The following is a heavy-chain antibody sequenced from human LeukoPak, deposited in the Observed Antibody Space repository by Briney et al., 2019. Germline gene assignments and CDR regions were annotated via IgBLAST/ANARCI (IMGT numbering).Heavy chain of an antibody. CDR1: GGTFSSYA. V-gene: IGHV1-69*01. CDR3: ARVSRTSMVRGIITFDY. D-gene: IGHD3-10*01. Sequence: SVKVPCKASGGTFSSYAISWVRQAPGQGLEWMGGIIPIFGTANYAQKFQGRVTITADESTSTAYMEVSSLRSEDTAVYYCARVSRTSMVRGIITFDYWGRGTLVTVSS. CDR2: IIPIFGTA. J-gene: IGHJ4*02.